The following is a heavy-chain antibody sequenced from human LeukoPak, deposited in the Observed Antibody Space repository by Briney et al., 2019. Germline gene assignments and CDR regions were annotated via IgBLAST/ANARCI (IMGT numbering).Heavy chain of an antibody. CDR1: GGSFSSCDYY. CDR3: ARGNSGSYYEGAFDY. Sequence: PSQTLSLTCTVSGGSFSSCDYYWSWIPQPPGKGLEWVGCIYCSGSTYYNPSLQSRVTISEDTSKNQFSLKLSSVTAADTAVYYCARGNSGSYYEGAFDYWGQGTLVTVSS. V-gene: IGHV4-30-4*01. J-gene: IGHJ4*02. CDR2: IYCSGST. D-gene: IGHD1-26*01.